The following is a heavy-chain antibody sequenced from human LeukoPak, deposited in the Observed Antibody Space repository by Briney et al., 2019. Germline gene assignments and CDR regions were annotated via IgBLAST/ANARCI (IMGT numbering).Heavy chain of an antibody. CDR3: ARTPWYSSGWPYYFDY. Sequence: SETLSLPCPVFGCPISSSSFYRGWVRQPPGKGLEGVGGIYYSGSTYYNPSLKSRVTISVDTSKNQFSLKLSSVTAADTAVYYCARTPWYSSGWPYYFDYWGQGTLVTVSS. D-gene: IGHD6-19*01. CDR1: GCPISSSSFY. J-gene: IGHJ4*02. V-gene: IGHV4-39*01. CDR2: IYYSGST.